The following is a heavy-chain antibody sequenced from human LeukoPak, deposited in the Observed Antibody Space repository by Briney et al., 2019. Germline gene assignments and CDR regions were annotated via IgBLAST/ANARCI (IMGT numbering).Heavy chain of an antibody. CDR1: GYTFTSFG. J-gene: IGHJ3*02. CDR2: ISPDNGNT. CDR3: ARSSGDYAEAAFDI. V-gene: IGHV1-18*01. D-gene: IGHD4-17*01. Sequence: GASVKVSCKASGYTFTSFGIRWVRQAPGQGLEWMGRISPDNGNTQYTQEVQGRFTMTTDTSTGTAYMELRSLRSDDTAVYYCARSSGDYAEAAFDIWGQGTMVTVSS.